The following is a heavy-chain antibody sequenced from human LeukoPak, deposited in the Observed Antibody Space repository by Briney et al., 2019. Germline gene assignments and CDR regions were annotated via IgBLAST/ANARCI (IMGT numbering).Heavy chain of an antibody. CDR3: ARHFDYDSGGDAFNV. CDR1: GGSVSGYY. Sequence: PSETLSLTCTVSGGSVSGYYWSWIRQPPGKELECIGYIHYTEGTNYNPSPKSRVTLSVDTSKVQITLKLSSVTAADTAVYYCARHFDYDSGGDAFNVWGQGTIVTVSS. D-gene: IGHD3-10*01. J-gene: IGHJ3*01. V-gene: IGHV4-59*08. CDR2: IHYTEGT.